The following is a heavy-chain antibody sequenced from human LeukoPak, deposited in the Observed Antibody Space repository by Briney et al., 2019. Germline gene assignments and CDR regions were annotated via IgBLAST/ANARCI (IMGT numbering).Heavy chain of an antibody. CDR3: AKDNVAAAGTYRGYYYYYMDV. Sequence: GGSLRLSCAASGFTFSSYSMNWVRQAPGKGLEWVSSISSSSSYIYYADSVKGRFTISRDNSKNTLYLQMNSLRAEDTAVYYCAKDNVAAAGTYRGYYYYYMDVWGKGTTVTISS. CDR1: GFTFSSYS. V-gene: IGHV3-21*01. D-gene: IGHD6-13*01. J-gene: IGHJ6*03. CDR2: ISSSSSYI.